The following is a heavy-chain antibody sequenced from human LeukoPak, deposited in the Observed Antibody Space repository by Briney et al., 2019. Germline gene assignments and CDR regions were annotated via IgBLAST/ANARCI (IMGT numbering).Heavy chain of an antibody. CDR3: ARSYCSGGSCYYSDY. V-gene: IGHV1-2*02. Sequence: GASVKVSCKASGGTFSSYAISWVRQAPGQGLEWMGWINPNSGGTNYAQKFQGRVTMTRDTSISTAYMELSRLRSDDTAVYYCARSYCSGGSCYYSDYWGQGTLVTVSS. CDR2: INPNSGGT. J-gene: IGHJ4*02. D-gene: IGHD2-15*01. CDR1: GGTFSSYA.